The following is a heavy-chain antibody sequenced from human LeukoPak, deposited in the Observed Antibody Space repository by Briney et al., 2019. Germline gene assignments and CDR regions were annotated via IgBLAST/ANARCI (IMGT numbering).Heavy chain of an antibody. CDR3: ARDNSVGDIAWWFDP. Sequence: PGGSLRLSCAASGFTFSSYGMHWVRQAPGKGLEWVTFIHYDGRNQYHADSVKGRFTISRDNSKNTLYLQMNSLRPEDTAVYYCARDNSVGDIAWWFDPWGQGTLVTVSS. J-gene: IGHJ5*02. CDR1: GFTFSSYG. CDR2: IHYDGRNQ. V-gene: IGHV3-30*02. D-gene: IGHD3-16*02.